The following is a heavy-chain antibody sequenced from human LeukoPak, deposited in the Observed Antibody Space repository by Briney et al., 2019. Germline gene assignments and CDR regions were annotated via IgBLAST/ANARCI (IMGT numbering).Heavy chain of an antibody. V-gene: IGHV3-11*01. CDR2: ISSSGSTI. CDR3: ARDSDCSGGSCYGVDV. CDR1: GFTFSDYY. Sequence: GGSLRLSCAASGFTFSDYYMSWIRQPPGKGLEWVSYISSSGSTIYYADSVKGRFTISRDNAKNSLYLQMNSLRAEDTAVYYCARDSDCSGGSCYGVDVWGQGTTVTVSS. D-gene: IGHD2-15*01. J-gene: IGHJ6*02.